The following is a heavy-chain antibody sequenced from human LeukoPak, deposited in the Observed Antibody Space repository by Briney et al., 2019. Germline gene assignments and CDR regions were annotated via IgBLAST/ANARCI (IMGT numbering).Heavy chain of an antibody. J-gene: IGHJ4*02. V-gene: IGHV3-30*04. Sequence: GGSLRLSCAASGFTFSSYAMHWVRQAPGKGLEWVAVISYDGSNKYYADSVKGRFTISRDNSKNTLYLQMNSLRAEDTAVYYCAKEILDIVVVPAAMGYPDYWGQGTLVTVSS. D-gene: IGHD2-2*03. CDR3: AKEILDIVVVPAAMGYPDY. CDR2: ISYDGSNK. CDR1: GFTFSSYA.